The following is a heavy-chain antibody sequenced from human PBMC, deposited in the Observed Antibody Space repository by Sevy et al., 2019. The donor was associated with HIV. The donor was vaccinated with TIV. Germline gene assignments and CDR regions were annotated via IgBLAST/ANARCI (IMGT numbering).Heavy chain of an antibody. CDR2: ISYDGSNK. CDR3: AKDSDDFWSGYASTFLDY. V-gene: IGHV3-30*18. J-gene: IGHJ4*02. CDR1: GFTFSSYG. Sequence: GGSLRLSCAASGFTFSSYGMHWVRQAPGKGLEWVAVISYDGSNKYYADSVKGRFTISRDNSKNTLYLQMNSLRAEDTAVYYCAKDSDDFWSGYASTFLDYWGQRTLVTVSS. D-gene: IGHD3-3*01.